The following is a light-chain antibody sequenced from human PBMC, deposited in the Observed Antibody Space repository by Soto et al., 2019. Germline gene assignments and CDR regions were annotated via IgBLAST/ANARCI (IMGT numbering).Light chain of an antibody. V-gene: IGKV3D-20*01. CDR1: QSVGINY. Sequence: EIVLTQSPATLSLSPGERATLSCGASQSVGINYLAWYQQKPGLAPRLLMYDVSKRFSGTPDRFSGSGSGTDFTLTITRLEPEDSAVYYCQQFCTPLTFGGGTKVEIK. J-gene: IGKJ4*01. CDR3: QQFCTPLT. CDR2: DVS.